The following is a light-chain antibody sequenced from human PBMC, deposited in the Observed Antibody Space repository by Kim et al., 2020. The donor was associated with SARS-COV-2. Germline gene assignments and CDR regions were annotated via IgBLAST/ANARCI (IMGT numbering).Light chain of an antibody. CDR1: HNVGIN. Sequence: PGESATLSCMASHNVGINLAWYQQTPGQPPRLLIYDAAMRAAGIPDRFSGSGSGTDFTLTIGSLAPEDFAIYYCQQRGSLPPALTFGGGTKLEI. V-gene: IGKV3-11*01. CDR3: QQRGSLPPALT. CDR2: DAA. J-gene: IGKJ4*01.